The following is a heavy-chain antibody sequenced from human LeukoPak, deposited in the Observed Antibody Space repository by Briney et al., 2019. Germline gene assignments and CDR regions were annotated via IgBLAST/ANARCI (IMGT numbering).Heavy chain of an antibody. CDR2: ISGSGGST. Sequence: GGSLRLSCAASRFTFSSYAMSWVRQAPGKGLEWVSAISGSGGSTYYADSVKGRFTISRDNSKNTLYLQTNSLRAEDTAVYYCAKGDYGSGSYYDYWGQGTLVIVSS. V-gene: IGHV3-23*01. CDR3: AKGDYGSGSYYDY. J-gene: IGHJ4*02. D-gene: IGHD3-10*01. CDR1: RFTFSSYA.